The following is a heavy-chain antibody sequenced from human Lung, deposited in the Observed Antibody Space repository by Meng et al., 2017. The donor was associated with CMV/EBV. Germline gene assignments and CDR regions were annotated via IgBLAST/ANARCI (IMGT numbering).Heavy chain of an antibody. CDR3: AKAFSASWYREYDDY. Sequence: GESLKISCAASEFTFSNYAMSWVRQAPGRGLEWVSAITASGGSTYYTDSVKGRFTVSRDNSKNTLYLQMNNLRAEDTAVFYCAKAFSASWYREYDDYWGQGALVTVSS. CDR2: ITASGGST. CDR1: EFTFSNYA. D-gene: IGHD6-13*01. J-gene: IGHJ4*03. V-gene: IGHV3-23*01.